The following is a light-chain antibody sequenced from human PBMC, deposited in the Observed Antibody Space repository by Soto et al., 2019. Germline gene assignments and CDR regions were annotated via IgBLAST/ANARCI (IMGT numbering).Light chain of an antibody. Sequence: DVVMTQSPLSLPVTLGQPASISCRSSQSLAYSDGNTYLNWFQQRPGQSPRRLIYKVSNRDSGVPDRICGGGSGTDFTLKISRVEAADVGVYYCMQGTHWPPYTFGQGTKLSIK. CDR1: QSLAYSDGNTY. V-gene: IGKV2-30*01. CDR3: MQGTHWPPYT. CDR2: KVS. J-gene: IGKJ2*01.